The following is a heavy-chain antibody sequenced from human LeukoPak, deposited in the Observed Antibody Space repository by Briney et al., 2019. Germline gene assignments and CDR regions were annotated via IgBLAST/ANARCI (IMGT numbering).Heavy chain of an antibody. J-gene: IGHJ4*02. V-gene: IGHV3-48*04. CDR3: ARGGGGRYCSSTSCYFDY. CDR1: GFTFSSYS. Sequence: GGSLRLSCAASGFTFSSYSMNWVRQAPGKGLEWVSYISSSSSTIYYADSVKGRFTISRDNAKNSLYLQMNSLRAEDTAVYYCARGGGGRYCSSTSCYFDYWGQRTLVTVSS. CDR2: ISSSSSTI. D-gene: IGHD2-2*01.